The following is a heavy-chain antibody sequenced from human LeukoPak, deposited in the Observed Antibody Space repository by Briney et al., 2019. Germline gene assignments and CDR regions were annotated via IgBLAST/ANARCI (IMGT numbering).Heavy chain of an antibody. CDR3: ATFQQQLVLDWFDP. V-gene: IGHV1-69-2*01. CDR2: VDPEDGET. J-gene: IGHJ5*02. D-gene: IGHD6-13*01. CDR1: GYTFTDYY. Sequence: GATVKISCKGSGYTFTDYYMHWVQQAPGKGLEWMGLVDPEDGETIYAEKFQGRVTITADTSTDTAYMELSSLRSEDTAVYYCATFQQQLVLDWFDPWGQGTLVTVSS.